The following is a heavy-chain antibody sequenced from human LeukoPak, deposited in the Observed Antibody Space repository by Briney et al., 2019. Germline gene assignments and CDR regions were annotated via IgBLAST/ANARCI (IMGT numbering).Heavy chain of an antibody. Sequence: ASVKVSCKASGYTFTGYYMHWVRQAPGQGLEWMGWINPNSGGTNYAQKFQGRVTMTRDTSISTAYMELSRLRSDDTAVYYCARRWDVGYSGDDAFDIWGQGTMVTVSS. CDR3: ARRWDVGYSGDDAFDI. V-gene: IGHV1-2*02. D-gene: IGHD5-12*01. CDR1: GYTFTGYY. CDR2: INPNSGGT. J-gene: IGHJ3*02.